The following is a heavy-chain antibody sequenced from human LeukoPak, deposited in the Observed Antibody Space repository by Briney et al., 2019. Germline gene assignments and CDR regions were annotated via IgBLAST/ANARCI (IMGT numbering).Heavy chain of an antibody. V-gene: IGHV4-39*01. CDR3: ASVGYNYVWGSYRLLS. CDR1: GVSINSSSYY. J-gene: IGHJ4*02. D-gene: IGHD3-16*02. Sequence: SETLSLTCTVSGVSINSSSYYWGWIRQPPGKGLEWIGSIYYSGSTYYNPSRKSRVTISADTTKTHLSQNPGSATSADTAVYYCASVGYNYVWGSYRLLSWGRGPLVTVSS. CDR2: IYYSGST.